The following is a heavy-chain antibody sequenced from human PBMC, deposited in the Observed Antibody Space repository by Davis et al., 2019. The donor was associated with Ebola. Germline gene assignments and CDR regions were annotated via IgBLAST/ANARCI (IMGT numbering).Heavy chain of an antibody. V-gene: IGHV5-51*01. CDR2: IYPGDSDT. D-gene: IGHD3-10*01. CDR1: GYTFTSYW. J-gene: IGHJ2*01. Sequence: GESLKISCKGSGYTFTSYWIAWVRQVPGKGLEWMGSIYPGDSDTRYSPSFQGQVIISADKSISTAYLQWNSLQASDTAVYYCARLYGPGHYLNWYFNLWGRGTLVTVSS. CDR3: ARLYGPGHYLNWYFNL.